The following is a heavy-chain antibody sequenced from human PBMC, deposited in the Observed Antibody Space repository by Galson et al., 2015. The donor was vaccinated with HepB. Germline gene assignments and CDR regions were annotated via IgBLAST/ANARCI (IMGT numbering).Heavy chain of an antibody. D-gene: IGHD4-11*01. CDR3: ARDQGDDYLNYYYYSGMDV. Sequence: SLRLSCAASGFTVSSNYMSWVRQAPGKGLEWVSVIYSGNNTYYADSVKGRFTISRDKSKNTLYLQMNSLRAEDTAVYYCARDQGDDYLNYYYYSGMDVWGQGTTVTGSS. J-gene: IGHJ6*02. CDR2: IYSGNNT. CDR1: GFTVSSNY. V-gene: IGHV3-66*02.